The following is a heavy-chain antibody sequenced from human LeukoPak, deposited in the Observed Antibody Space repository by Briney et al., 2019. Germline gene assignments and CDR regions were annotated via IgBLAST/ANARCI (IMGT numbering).Heavy chain of an antibody. CDR3: ARVGYYESSGYYGY. V-gene: IGHV1-2*06. J-gene: IGHJ4*02. CDR1: GYTLTDYY. D-gene: IGHD3-22*01. Sequence: GASVNVSCKASGYTLTDYYMHWVRQAPGQGLEWMGRINPNSGGTNYAQKFQGRVTMTRDTSISTVYMELGRLRSDDTAVYYCARVGYYESSGYYGYWGQGTLVTVSS. CDR2: INPNSGGT.